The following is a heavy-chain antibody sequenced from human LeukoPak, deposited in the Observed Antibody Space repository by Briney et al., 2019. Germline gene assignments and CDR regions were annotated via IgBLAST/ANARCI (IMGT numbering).Heavy chain of an antibody. D-gene: IGHD7-27*01. CDR2: ITGSSTWT. CDR1: GFTFRTYG. CDR3: ARELVSLGTGYFDL. Sequence: GGSLRLSCEASGFTFRTYGMTWVRQAPGKGLEWVSGITGSSTWTYYADSVKGRFSISRDNSKSTLHLQMDSLRAEDTAIYYCARELVSLGTGYFDLWGRGTLVTVSS. V-gene: IGHV3-23*01. J-gene: IGHJ2*01.